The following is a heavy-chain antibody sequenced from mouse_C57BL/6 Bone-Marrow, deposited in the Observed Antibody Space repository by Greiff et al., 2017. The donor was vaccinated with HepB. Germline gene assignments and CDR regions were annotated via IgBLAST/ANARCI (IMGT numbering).Heavy chain of an antibody. CDR1: GYTFTSYG. CDR2: IYPRSGNT. CDR3: ARECNYYGSSYDWYFDV. J-gene: IGHJ1*03. Sequence: VQLQQSGAELARPGASVKLSCKASGYTFTSYGISWVKQRTGQGLEWIGEIYPRSGNTYYNEKFKGKATLTADKSSSTAYMELRSLTSEDSAVYCCARECNYYGSSYDWYFDVWGTGTTVTVSS. V-gene: IGHV1-81*01. D-gene: IGHD1-1*01.